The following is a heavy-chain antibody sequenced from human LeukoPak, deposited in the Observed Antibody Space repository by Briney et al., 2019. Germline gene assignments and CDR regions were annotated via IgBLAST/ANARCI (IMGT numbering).Heavy chain of an antibody. D-gene: IGHD3-9*01. CDR2: INPSGGST. Sequence: ASVKVSCKASGYTFTSYYMHWGRQAPGQGLEWMGIINPSGGSTSYAQKFQGRVTMTRDTSTSTVYMELSSLRSEDTAVYYCARDQDQNILTGYYNVIGYWGQGTLVTVSS. V-gene: IGHV1-46*01. J-gene: IGHJ4*02. CDR1: GYTFTSYY. CDR3: ARDQDQNILTGYYNVIGY.